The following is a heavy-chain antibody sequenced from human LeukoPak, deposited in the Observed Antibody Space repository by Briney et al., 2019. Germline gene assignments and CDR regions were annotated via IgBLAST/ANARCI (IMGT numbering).Heavy chain of an antibody. D-gene: IGHD1-26*01. Sequence: GGSLRLSCAASGFTFSSYGMHWVRQAPGKGLERVAVISYDGSNKYYADSVKGRFTISRDNSKNTLYLQMNSLRAEDTAVYYCAKNRVGANYFDYWGQGTLVTVSS. CDR1: GFTFSSYG. CDR3: AKNRVGANYFDY. CDR2: ISYDGSNK. V-gene: IGHV3-30*18. J-gene: IGHJ4*02.